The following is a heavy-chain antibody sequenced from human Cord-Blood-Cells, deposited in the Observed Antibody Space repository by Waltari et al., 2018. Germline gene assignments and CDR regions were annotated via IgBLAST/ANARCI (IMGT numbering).Heavy chain of an antibody. D-gene: IGHD2-21*02. CDR1: GFPFSSYA. CDR3: ARVGTVVTPEKW. CDR2: IAYDGSNK. V-gene: IGHV3-30-3*01. J-gene: IGHJ4*02. Sequence: QVQLVESGGGVVQPGRSLRLSCAASGFPFSSYAMHWARQAPGKGLEWVAVIAYDGSNKYYADSVKGRFTISRDNSKNTLYLQMNSLRAEDTAVYYCARVGTVVTPEKWGGQGTLVTVSS.